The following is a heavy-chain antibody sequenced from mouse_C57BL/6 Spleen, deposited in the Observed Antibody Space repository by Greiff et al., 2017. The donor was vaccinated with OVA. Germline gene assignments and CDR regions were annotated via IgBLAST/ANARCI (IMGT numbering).Heavy chain of an antibody. J-gene: IGHJ2*01. V-gene: IGHV1-59*01. CDR1: GYTFTSYW. Sequence: VKLQQPGAELVRPGTSVKLSCKASGYTFTSYWMHWVKQRPGQGLEWIGVIDPSDSYTNYNQKFKGKATLTVDTSSSTAYMQLSSLTSEDSAVYYCARAASDYDRDYFDYWGQGTTLTVSS. CDR3: ARAASDYDRDYFDY. CDR2: IDPSDSYT. D-gene: IGHD2-4*01.